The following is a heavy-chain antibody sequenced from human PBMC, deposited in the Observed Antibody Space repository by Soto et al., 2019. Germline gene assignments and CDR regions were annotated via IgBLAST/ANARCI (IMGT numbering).Heavy chain of an antibody. J-gene: IGHJ5*02. Sequence: SETLSLTCTVSGGSVSSSSYYWGWVRQPPGKGLEWIGSVYYSGSTYYNPSLESRVTISVDKSKNQFSLKLMSLSAADTAVYYCAGSLRLPNWFDPWGQGTLVTVSS. V-gene: IGHV4-39*01. CDR1: GGSVSSSSYY. CDR3: AGSLRLPNWFDP. CDR2: VYYSGST.